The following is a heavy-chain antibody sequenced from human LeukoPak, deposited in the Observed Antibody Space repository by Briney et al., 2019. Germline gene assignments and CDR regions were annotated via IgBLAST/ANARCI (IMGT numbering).Heavy chain of an antibody. Sequence: PGGSLRLSCAASGFTFSSYIMNWVRQAPGKGLEWVSAISGSGGSTYYADSVKGRFTISRDNSKNTLYLQMNSLRAEDTAVYYCAKYYYDSSGYSGSDAFDIWGQGTMVTVSS. D-gene: IGHD3-22*01. CDR2: ISGSGGST. J-gene: IGHJ3*02. V-gene: IGHV3-23*01. CDR1: GFTFSSYI. CDR3: AKYYYDSSGYSGSDAFDI.